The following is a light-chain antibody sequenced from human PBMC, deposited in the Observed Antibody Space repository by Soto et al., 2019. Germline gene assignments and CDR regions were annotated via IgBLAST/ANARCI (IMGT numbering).Light chain of an antibody. CDR3: SSYTSSSTPHVV. CDR2: EVG. CDR1: GSDIGVYNY. Sequence: QSALTQPASVSGSPGQSITISCTGTGSDIGVYNYVSWYQQHPGKAPKLMIYEVGNRPSGVSNRFSGSKSGNTASLTISGLQAEDEADYYCSSYTSSSTPHVVFGGGTKLTVL. V-gene: IGLV2-14*01. J-gene: IGLJ2*01.